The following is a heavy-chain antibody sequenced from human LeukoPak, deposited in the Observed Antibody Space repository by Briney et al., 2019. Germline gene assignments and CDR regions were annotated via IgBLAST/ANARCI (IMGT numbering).Heavy chain of an antibody. Sequence: ASVKVSCKASGYTFTGYYMHWVRQAHGQGLEWIVWINPNSGGTKSAHNFQGRVHMNRDTSISTAYMELRRLSSDDTAVYYCARDSAVYDSSGYFLHAFDIWGQGTMVTVSS. CDR3: ARDSAVYDSSGYFLHAFDI. CDR2: INPNSGGT. CDR1: GYTFTGYY. V-gene: IGHV1-2*07. J-gene: IGHJ3*02. D-gene: IGHD3-22*01.